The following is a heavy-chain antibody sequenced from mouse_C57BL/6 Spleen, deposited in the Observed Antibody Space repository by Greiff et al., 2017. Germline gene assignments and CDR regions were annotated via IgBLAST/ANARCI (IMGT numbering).Heavy chain of an antibody. CDR1: GYSFTGYY. CDR2: INPSTGGT. Sequence: VQLQQPGTELVKPGASVKISCKASGYSFTGYYMNWVKQSPEKSLEWIGEINPSTGGTTYNQKFKAKATLTVDKSSSTAYMQLKSLTSEDAAVYYCARGGNYYYAMDYWGQGTSVTVSS. V-gene: IGHV1-42*01. J-gene: IGHJ4*01. CDR3: ARGGNYYYAMDY. D-gene: IGHD2-1*01.